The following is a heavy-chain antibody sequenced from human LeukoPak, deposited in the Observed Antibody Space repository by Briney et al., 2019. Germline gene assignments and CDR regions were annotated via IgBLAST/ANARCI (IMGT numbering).Heavy chain of an antibody. CDR1: GFSFRPYW. J-gene: IGHJ6*02. CDR3: ARDSRHGMDV. CDR2: INGDGSST. V-gene: IGHV3-74*01. Sequence: GGSLRLSCAAFGFSFRPYWMHWVRQAPGKGLVWVSRINGDGSSTTYADSVKGRFTISRDNAKNTLYLQMNSLRAEDTAVYFCARDSRHGMDVWGQGTTVTVSS.